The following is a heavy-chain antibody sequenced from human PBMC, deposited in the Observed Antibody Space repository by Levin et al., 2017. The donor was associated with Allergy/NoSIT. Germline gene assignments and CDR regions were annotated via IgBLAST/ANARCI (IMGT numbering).Heavy chain of an antibody. Sequence: PGGSLRLSCAASGFTVSSNYMSWVRQAPGKGLEWVSVIYSGGSTYYADSVKGRFTISRDNSKNTLYLQMNSLRAEDTAVYYCASGYDQLYSSGWYVYWGQGTLVTVSS. V-gene: IGHV3-66*02. J-gene: IGHJ4*02. CDR1: GFTVSSNY. CDR3: ASGYDQLYSSGWYVY. D-gene: IGHD6-19*01. CDR2: IYSGGST.